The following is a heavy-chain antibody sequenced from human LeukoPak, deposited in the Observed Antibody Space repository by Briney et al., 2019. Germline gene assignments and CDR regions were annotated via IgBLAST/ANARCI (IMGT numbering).Heavy chain of an antibody. CDR1: GASISIISYY. CDR3: ARDSPYYYGSGSATYYMDV. D-gene: IGHD3-10*01. V-gene: IGHV4-39*07. CDR2: IYYSGNT. Sequence: SETLSLTCTVSGASISIISYYWGWIRQPPGKGLEWIGSIYYSGNTYYNPSLKSRVTISVDTSKNQFSLKLSSVTAADTAVYYCARDSPYYYGSGSATYYMDVWGKGTTVTISS. J-gene: IGHJ6*03.